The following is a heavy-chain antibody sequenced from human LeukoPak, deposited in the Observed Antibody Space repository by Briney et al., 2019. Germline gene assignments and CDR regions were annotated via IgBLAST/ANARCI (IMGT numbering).Heavy chain of an antibody. CDR2: INPNSGGT. CDR3: ARDLGSSSSGGGYYFDY. V-gene: IGHV1-2*06. Sequence: ASVKVSCKASGYTFTGYYMHWVRQAPGQGLEWMGRINPNSGGTNYAQKFQGRVTMTRDTSISTADMELSRLRSDDTAVYYCARDLGSSSSGGGYYFDYWGQGTLVTVSS. D-gene: IGHD6-6*01. J-gene: IGHJ4*02. CDR1: GYTFTGYY.